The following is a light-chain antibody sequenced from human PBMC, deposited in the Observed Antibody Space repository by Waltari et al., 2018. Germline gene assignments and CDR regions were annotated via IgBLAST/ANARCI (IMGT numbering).Light chain of an antibody. V-gene: IGKV1-39*01. J-gene: IGKJ1*01. Sequence: DILMTQSPSSLSASVGDRITITCRAGQSISIFLNWYHQKPGKAPKLPIPDASTLQSGVPSRFSGSGSGTDFTLTIISLQPDDFGNYYCQQSYKLPPTFGLGTKVEI. CDR3: QQSYKLPPT. CDR2: DAS. CDR1: QSISIF.